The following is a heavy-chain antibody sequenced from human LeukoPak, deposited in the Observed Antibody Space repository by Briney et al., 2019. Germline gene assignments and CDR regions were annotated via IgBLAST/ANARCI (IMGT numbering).Heavy chain of an antibody. V-gene: IGHV3-23*01. CDR2: LSGSGITT. CDR1: GFTFSNSA. D-gene: IGHD6-19*01. Sequence: AGGSLRLSCAASGFTFSNSAMSWGRQAPGKGLEWDSTLSGSGITTYYADSVKGRFTISRDNSKNTLYLQMNSLRAEDTAVYYCAKGIYSSVWSYFDYWGHGTLVTVSS. J-gene: IGHJ4*01. CDR3: AKGIYSSVWSYFDY.